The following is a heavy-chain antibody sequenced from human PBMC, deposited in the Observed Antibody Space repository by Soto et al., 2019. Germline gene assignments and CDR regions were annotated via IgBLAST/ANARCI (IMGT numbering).Heavy chain of an antibody. CDR1: GYTFTSYD. CDR3: ARHTKRYCSGGSCYYL. V-gene: IGHV1-8*01. J-gene: IGHJ3*01. CDR2: MNPNSGNT. D-gene: IGHD2-15*01. Sequence: GASVKVSCKASGYTFTSYDINCVRQATGQGLEWMGWMNPNSGNTGYAQKFQGRVTMTRNTSISTAYMELSSLRSEDTAVYYCARHTKRYCSGGSCYYLWVQGTMVTVSS.